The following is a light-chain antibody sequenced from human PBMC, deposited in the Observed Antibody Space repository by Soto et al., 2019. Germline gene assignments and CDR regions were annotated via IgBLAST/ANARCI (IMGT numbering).Light chain of an antibody. V-gene: IGKV2-29*03. Sequence: VMTQTPVSLSVTPGQPASMSCKSSQNLLYSTGRTFLYWYMQRPGQTPRLLMNEVSIRASGVSDRIIGSGSGTDFTLKISRVEAEDIGVYYCTQAAYLPLTFGGGTKVEI. CDR1: QNLLYSTGRTF. J-gene: IGKJ4*01. CDR3: TQAAYLPLT. CDR2: EVS.